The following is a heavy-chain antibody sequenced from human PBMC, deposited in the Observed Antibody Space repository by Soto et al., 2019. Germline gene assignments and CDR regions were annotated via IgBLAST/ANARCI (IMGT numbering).Heavy chain of an antibody. CDR1: GFTFSSYA. CDR3: AKDSRYSSSWYPGPLDY. CDR2: ISGSGGST. V-gene: IGHV3-23*01. D-gene: IGHD6-13*01. Sequence: PGGSLRLSCAASGFTFSSYAMSWVRQAPGKGLEWVSAISGSGGSTYYADSVKGRFTISRDNSKNTLYLQMNSLRAEDTAVYYCAKDSRYSSSWYPGPLDYWGQGTLVTVS. J-gene: IGHJ4*02.